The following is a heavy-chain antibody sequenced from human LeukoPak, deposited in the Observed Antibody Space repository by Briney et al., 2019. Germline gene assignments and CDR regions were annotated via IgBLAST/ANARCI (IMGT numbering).Heavy chain of an antibody. D-gene: IGHD3-22*01. V-gene: IGHV3-9*01. Sequence: GRSLRLSCAASGFTFDDYAMHWVRQAPGKGLEWVSGISWNSGSIGYADSVKGRFTISRDNAKNSLYLQMNGLRAEDTALYYCAKASGYYPSNWFDPWGQGTLVTVSS. CDR2: ISWNSGSI. CDR1: GFTFDDYA. J-gene: IGHJ5*02. CDR3: AKASGYYPSNWFDP.